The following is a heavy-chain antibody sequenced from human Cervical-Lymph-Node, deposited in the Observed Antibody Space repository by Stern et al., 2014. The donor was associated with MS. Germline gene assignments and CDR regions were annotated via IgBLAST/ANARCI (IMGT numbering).Heavy chain of an antibody. CDR1: GFTFDDHA. CDR3: AKDRAALSIHYFAL. Sequence: EVQLVESGGGLVQPGGALRLSCGASGFTFDDHAMHLVRPGPRRGTEWVSRISWNSGNIGYADSVKGRFTISRDNAKNSLHLQMDSLRPEDTAFYDCAKDRAALSIHYFALWGRGTLVTVSS. CDR2: ISWNSGNI. V-gene: IGHV3-9*01. D-gene: IGHD2-21*01. J-gene: IGHJ2*01.